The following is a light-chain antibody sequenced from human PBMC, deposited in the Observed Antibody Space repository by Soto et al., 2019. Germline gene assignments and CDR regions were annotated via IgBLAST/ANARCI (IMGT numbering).Light chain of an antibody. CDR2: DNN. J-gene: IGLJ2*01. CDR1: SSNIGAGYD. Sequence: QSVLTQPPSMSGAPGQRVTISCTGSSSNIGAGYDVHWYQKHPGTAPKLLIFDNNNRPSGVPDRFSGSKSDTSASLAITGLQAEDEADYYCQSFDTSLSGFVVFGGETKLTVL. V-gene: IGLV1-40*01. CDR3: QSFDTSLSGFVV.